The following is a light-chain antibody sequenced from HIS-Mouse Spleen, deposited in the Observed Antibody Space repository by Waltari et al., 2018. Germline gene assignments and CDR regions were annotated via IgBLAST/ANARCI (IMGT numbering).Light chain of an antibody. V-gene: IGLV2-14*03. CDR1: SSDVGGYNY. J-gene: IGLJ3*02. CDR3: SSYTSSSTGV. CDR2: DVS. Sequence: QSALTQPASVSGSPGQSITISCTGTSSDVGGYNYVSGYRQHPGKAPKLMIYDVSNRPSGVSIRFAGSMAVITATRTTSGLQVEDEAYYYCSSYTSSSTGVFGGWTKLTVL.